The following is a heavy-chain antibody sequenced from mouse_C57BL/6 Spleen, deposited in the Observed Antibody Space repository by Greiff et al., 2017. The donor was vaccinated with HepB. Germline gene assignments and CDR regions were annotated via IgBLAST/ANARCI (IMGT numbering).Heavy chain of an antibody. CDR2: IYPGSGST. Sequence: VQLQQPGAELVKPGASVKMSCKASGYTFTSYWITWVKQRPGQGLEWIGDIYPGSGSTNYNEKFKSKATLTVDTSSSTAYMQLSSLTSEDSAVYYCARRENYYGSSGYWGLGTTLTVSS. CDR1: GYTFTSYW. CDR3: ARRENYYGSSGY. D-gene: IGHD1-1*01. J-gene: IGHJ2*01. V-gene: IGHV1-55*01.